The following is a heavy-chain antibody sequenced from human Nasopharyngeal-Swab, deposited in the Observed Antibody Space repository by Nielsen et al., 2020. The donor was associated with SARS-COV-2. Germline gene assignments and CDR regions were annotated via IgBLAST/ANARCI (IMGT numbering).Heavy chain of an antibody. CDR2: IISIFGTA. CDR1: GGTFSSYA. J-gene: IGHJ4*02. V-gene: IGHV1-69*13. Sequence: SVKVSCKASGGTFSSYAISWVRQAPGQGLEWMGGIISIFGTANYAQKFQGRVTITADESTSTAYMELSSLRSEDTAVYYCARVSRITGTTFFDYWGQGTLVTVSS. D-gene: IGHD1-7*01. CDR3: ARVSRITGTTFFDY.